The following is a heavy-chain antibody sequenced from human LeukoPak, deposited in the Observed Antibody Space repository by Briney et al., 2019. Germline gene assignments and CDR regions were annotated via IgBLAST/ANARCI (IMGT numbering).Heavy chain of an antibody. Sequence: PSETLSLTCTVSGGSISGSTYYWGWIRQPPGKGLEWIANMYYSGNTYYNPSLKCRVTISVDTSKNQLSLNVSSVTAADTAVYYCARVDYYYYMDVWGTGTTVTVSS. CDR2: MYYSGNT. CDR3: ARVDYYYYMDV. CDR1: GGSISGSTYY. V-gene: IGHV4-39*07. J-gene: IGHJ6*03.